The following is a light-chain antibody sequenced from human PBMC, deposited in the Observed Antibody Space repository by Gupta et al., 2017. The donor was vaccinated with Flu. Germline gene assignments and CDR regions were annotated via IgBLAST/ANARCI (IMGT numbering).Light chain of an antibody. CDR3: QQYNNWPPWT. CDR2: CAS. Sequence: DIVMTQSPATLSVSPGERATLSCRASQSVSSNLAWYQQKPGQAPRLLIYCASNRATGIPARFSGSGSGTEFTLTISSVQSEDFAVYYCQQYNNWPPWTFGQGTKVEIK. CDR1: QSVSSN. J-gene: IGKJ1*01. V-gene: IGKV3-15*01.